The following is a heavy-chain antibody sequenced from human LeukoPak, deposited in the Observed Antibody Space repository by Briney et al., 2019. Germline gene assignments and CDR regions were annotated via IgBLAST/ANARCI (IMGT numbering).Heavy chain of an antibody. Sequence: PSETLSLTCTVSGGSISSYYWSWIRQPPGKGLEWIGYIYYSGSTNYNPSLKSRVTISVDTSKNQFSLKLSSVTAADTAVYYCARTNTAVAGPFDYWGQGTLVTVSS. CDR3: ARTNTAVAGPFDY. CDR2: IYYSGST. D-gene: IGHD6-19*01. CDR1: GGSISSYY. J-gene: IGHJ4*02. V-gene: IGHV4-59*01.